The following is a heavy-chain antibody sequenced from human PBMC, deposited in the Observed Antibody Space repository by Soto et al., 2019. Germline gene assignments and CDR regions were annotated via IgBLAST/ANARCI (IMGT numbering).Heavy chain of an antibody. Sequence: PGGSLRLSCAASGFTFSSYAMSWVRQAPGKGLEWVSAISGSGGSTYYADSVKGRFTISRDNSKNTLYLQMNSLRAEDTAVYYCAKDPSNGNPRNWNYNLLNWFDPWGQGTLVTVSS. V-gene: IGHV3-23*01. CDR3: AKDPSNGNPRNWNYNLLNWFDP. CDR1: GFTFSSYA. J-gene: IGHJ5*02. CDR2: ISGSGGST. D-gene: IGHD1-7*01.